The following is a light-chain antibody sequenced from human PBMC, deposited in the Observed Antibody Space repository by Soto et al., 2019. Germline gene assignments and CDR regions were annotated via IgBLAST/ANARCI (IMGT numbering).Light chain of an antibody. CDR1: SSNIGSNT. Sequence: QAVVTQPPSASGTPGQRVTISCSGSSSNIGSNTVNWCQQLPGTAPKLLIYNNNQRPSGVPDRFSGSKSGTSASLAISGLQSEDEAGYFCAVWDDSLNGWVFGGGTQLTVL. CDR3: AVWDDSLNGWV. CDR2: NNN. J-gene: IGLJ3*02. V-gene: IGLV1-44*01.